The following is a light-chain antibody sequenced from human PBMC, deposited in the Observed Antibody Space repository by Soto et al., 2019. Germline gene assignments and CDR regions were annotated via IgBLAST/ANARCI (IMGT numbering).Light chain of an antibody. J-gene: IGKJ2*01. V-gene: IGKV1-39*01. Sequence: DIRLTRSPSSLSASVGDRVTLICGASRSISGYLNWYQVKPGKAPKLLIYVASSLQSGVPSRFSGSGSGTDFTLTISSLQPEDFATYYCQQSYSIPYTFGQGTKIEIK. CDR3: QQSYSIPYT. CDR2: VAS. CDR1: RSISGY.